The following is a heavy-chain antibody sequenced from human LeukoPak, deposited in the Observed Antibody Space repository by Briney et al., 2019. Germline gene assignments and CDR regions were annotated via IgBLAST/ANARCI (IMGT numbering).Heavy chain of an antibody. CDR2: IQKDGSQK. V-gene: IGHV3-7*01. Sequence: GGSLRLSCAASEFTFSNYWMSWVRQAPGKGLEWVASIQKDGSQKYYLESVKGRFTISRDNTKNSLYLHMSSLRADDTVVYFCATVAGYFDYWGQGTLVTVSS. CDR1: EFTFSNYW. J-gene: IGHJ4*02. CDR3: ATVAGYFDY. D-gene: IGHD2-21*01.